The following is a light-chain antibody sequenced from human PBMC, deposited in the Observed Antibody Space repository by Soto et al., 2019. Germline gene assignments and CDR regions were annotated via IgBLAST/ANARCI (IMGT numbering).Light chain of an antibody. J-gene: IGKJ4*01. V-gene: IGKV1-6*01. CDR2: AAS. CDR1: QGIRND. Sequence: AVHLTHSPSSLSSSLVDRVTITCRASQGIRNDLGWYQQKPGKAPKRLIYAASSLQSGVPSRFSGSGSGTEFTLTISSLQPEDFATYYCLQDYNYPLTFGGGTKVDIK. CDR3: LQDYNYPLT.